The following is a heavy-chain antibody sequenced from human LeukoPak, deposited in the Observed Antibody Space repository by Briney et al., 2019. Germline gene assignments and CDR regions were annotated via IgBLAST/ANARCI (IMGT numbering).Heavy chain of an antibody. D-gene: IGHD1-1*01. Sequence: SQTLSLTCTVSVGSISSGSYYWSWIRQPAGKGLEWIGRIYTSGSTNYNPSLKSRVTISVDTSKNQFSLKLSSVTAADTAVYYCAGMDNNYYYYGMDVWGQGTTVTVSS. CDR2: IYTSGST. CDR1: VGSISSGSYY. V-gene: IGHV4-61*02. CDR3: AGMDNNYYYYGMDV. J-gene: IGHJ6*02.